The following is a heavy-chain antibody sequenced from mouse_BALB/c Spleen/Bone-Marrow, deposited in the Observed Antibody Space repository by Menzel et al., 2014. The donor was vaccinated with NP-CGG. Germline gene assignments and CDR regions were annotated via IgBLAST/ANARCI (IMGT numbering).Heavy chain of an antibody. CDR3: ARHGITRLLDY. D-gene: IGHD2-4*01. J-gene: IGHJ2*01. V-gene: IGHV5-9-3*01. CDR2: ISSGGSYT. Sequence: WVRQTPEKRLEWVATISSGGSYTYYPDSVKGRFTISRDNAKNTLYLQMSSLRSEDTAMYYCARHGITRLLDYWGQGTTLTVSS.